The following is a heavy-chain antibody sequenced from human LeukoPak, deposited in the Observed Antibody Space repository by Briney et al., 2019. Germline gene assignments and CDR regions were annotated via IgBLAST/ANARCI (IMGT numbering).Heavy chain of an antibody. CDR2: IYHSGST. Sequence: SETLSLTCTVSGGSISSGGYYWSWIRQPPGKGLEWIGYIYHSGSTYYNPSLKSRVTISVDRSKNQFSLKLSSVTAADTAVYYCARDPPLGWELLRRDYWGQGTLVTVSS. D-gene: IGHD1-26*01. V-gene: IGHV4-30-2*01. CDR3: ARDPPLGWELLRRDY. J-gene: IGHJ4*02. CDR1: GGSISSGGYY.